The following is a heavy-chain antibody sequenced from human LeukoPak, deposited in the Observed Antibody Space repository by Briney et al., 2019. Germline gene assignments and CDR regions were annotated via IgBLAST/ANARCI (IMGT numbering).Heavy chain of an antibody. CDR2: INYSGIT. CDR3: AKTIRKYYFDSSGYLFQR. J-gene: IGHJ1*01. V-gene: IGHV4-59*08. CDR1: GDSIGNYY. D-gene: IGHD3-22*01. Sequence: PSETLSLTCSVPGDSIGNYYWAWIRQPPGKRLEWIGNINYSGITDYNPSLKSRGTISIDASENQLSLRLSSVTAADTAVYYCAKTIRKYYFDSSGYLFQRWSQGTLVTVTS.